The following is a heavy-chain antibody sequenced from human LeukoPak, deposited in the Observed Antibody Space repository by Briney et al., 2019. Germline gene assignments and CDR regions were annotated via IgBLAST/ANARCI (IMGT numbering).Heavy chain of an antibody. CDR1: GFTFTDYY. CDR3: ARTKPPCSSCLLLDY. Sequence: ASVKVSCKASGFTFTDYYIQWVRQAPGQGLEWMGWINPNNGDTKSAQKFQGLVTMSRDTSISTAYMELSRLTSDDTAIYYCARTKPPCSSCLLLDYWGQGTLVTVSS. D-gene: IGHD2-2*01. J-gene: IGHJ4*02. CDR2: INPNNGDT. V-gene: IGHV1-2*02.